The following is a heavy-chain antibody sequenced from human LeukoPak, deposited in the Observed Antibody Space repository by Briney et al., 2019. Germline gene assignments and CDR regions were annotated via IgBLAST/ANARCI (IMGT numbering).Heavy chain of an antibody. Sequence: SETLSLTCTVSGYSISSGYYWGWIRQPPGKGLEWIGSIYHSGSTYYNPSLKSRVTISVDTTKNQFSLKLSSVTAADTAVYHCARAGRRLFGVLIPLSFDYWGQGTPVTVSS. CDR1: GYSISSGYY. D-gene: IGHD3-3*01. CDR2: IYHSGST. J-gene: IGHJ4*02. V-gene: IGHV4-38-2*02. CDR3: ARAGRRLFGVLIPLSFDY.